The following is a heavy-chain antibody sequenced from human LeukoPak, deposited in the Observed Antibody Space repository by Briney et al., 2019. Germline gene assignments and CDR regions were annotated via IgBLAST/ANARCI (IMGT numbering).Heavy chain of an antibody. Sequence: PSQTLSLTCAVYGGSFSGYYWSWIRQRPGKGLEWIGEINHSGSTNYNPSLKSRVTISVDTSKNQFSLKLSSVTAADTAVYYCARGGKQWRGGNYFDSWGQGTLVAVSS. J-gene: IGHJ4*02. D-gene: IGHD6-19*01. CDR1: GGSFSGYY. CDR2: INHSGST. CDR3: ARGGKQWRGGNYFDS. V-gene: IGHV4-34*01.